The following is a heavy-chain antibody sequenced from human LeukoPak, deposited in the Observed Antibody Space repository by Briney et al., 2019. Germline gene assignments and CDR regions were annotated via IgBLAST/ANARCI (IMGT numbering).Heavy chain of an antibody. CDR3: ARVPLPADSSGWYYFDY. D-gene: IGHD6-19*01. Sequence: GGSLRLSCAASGFTFSSYWMSWVRQAPGKGLEWVANIKQDGSEKYYVDSVKGRFTISRDNAKNSLYLQMNSLRAEDTAVYYCARVPLPADSSGWYYFDYWGQGTLVTVSS. CDR2: IKQDGSEK. V-gene: IGHV3-7*01. J-gene: IGHJ4*02. CDR1: GFTFSSYW.